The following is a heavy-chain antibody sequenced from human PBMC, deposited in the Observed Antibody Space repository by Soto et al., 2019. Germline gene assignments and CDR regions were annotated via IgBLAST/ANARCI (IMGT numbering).Heavy chain of an antibody. D-gene: IGHD6-6*01. CDR2: ISGYNGDT. Sequence: ASVKVSCKTSGYTFTIYGISWVRQAPGQGLEWMGWISGYNGDTNYAQRLQGRVTMTTDTSTSTAYMELRSLKSDDTATYYCARVGSSSSPGDFWGQGTLLTVSS. J-gene: IGHJ4*02. V-gene: IGHV1-18*01. CDR3: ARVGSSSSPGDF. CDR1: GYTFTIYG.